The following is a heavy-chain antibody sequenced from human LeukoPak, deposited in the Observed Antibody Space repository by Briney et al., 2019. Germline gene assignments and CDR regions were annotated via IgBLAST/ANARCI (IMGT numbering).Heavy chain of an antibody. CDR3: APGPYSYGYY. J-gene: IGHJ4*02. D-gene: IGHD5-18*01. V-gene: IGHV3-23*01. CDR1: GITLSNYG. Sequence: GGSLRLSCAVSGITLSNYGMSWVRQAPGKGLEWVAGISGSGGRTNYADSVKGRFTISRDNSKNTLYLQMNSLRAEDTAVYYCAPGPYSYGYYWGQGTLVTVSS. CDR2: ISGSGGRT.